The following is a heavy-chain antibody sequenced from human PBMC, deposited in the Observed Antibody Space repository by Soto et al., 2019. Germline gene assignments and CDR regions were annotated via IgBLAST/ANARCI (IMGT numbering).Heavy chain of an antibody. CDR3: ARAVGYSSSWYSRHNWFDP. CDR2: INPNSGGT. J-gene: IGHJ5*02. CDR1: GYTFTFYY. D-gene: IGHD6-13*01. V-gene: IGHV1-2*04. Sequence: ASVNVSCTSSGYTFTFYYMHWVRHAPGQGLEWMGWINPNSGGTNYAQKFQGWVTMTRDTSISTAYMELSRLRSDDTAVYYCARAVGYSSSWYSRHNWFDPWGQGTLVTVSS.